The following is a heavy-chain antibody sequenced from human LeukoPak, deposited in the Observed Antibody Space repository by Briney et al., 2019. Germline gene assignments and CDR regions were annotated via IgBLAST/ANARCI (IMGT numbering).Heavy chain of an antibody. CDR1: GVTLSTYA. CDR3: AKGTGENYYGMDV. Sequence: PGGSLRLSCAASGVTLSTYAMSWARQAPGKGLEWVSGISSSGSGDNTYYADSVKGRFTISRDDSKNTLYLQMNSLRVEDTVVFFCAKGTGENYYGMDVWGQGTTVTVSS. CDR2: ISSSGSGDNT. D-gene: IGHD7-27*01. J-gene: IGHJ6*02. V-gene: IGHV3-23*01.